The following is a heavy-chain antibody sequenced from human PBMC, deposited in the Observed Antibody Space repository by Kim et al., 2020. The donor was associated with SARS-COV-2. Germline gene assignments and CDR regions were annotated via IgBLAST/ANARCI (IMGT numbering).Heavy chain of an antibody. V-gene: IGHV3-11*01. CDR3: ARGGHLTVFADY. D-gene: IGHD3-10*01. CDR2: I. Sequence: IYYADSVNGRFTISRDNADNSVHLQMSSLRVEDTAIYYCARGGHLTVFADYWGQGTMVTVSS. J-gene: IGHJ4*02.